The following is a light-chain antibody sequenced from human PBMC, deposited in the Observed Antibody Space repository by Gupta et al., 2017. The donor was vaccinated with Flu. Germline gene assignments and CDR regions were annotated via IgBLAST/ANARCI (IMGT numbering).Light chain of an antibody. Sequence: DIQMTQSPSTLSASVGDRVTITCRASQSISSWLAWYQQKPGKAPKLLIYKASSLESGVPSRFSGGGSGTEFTLTISSLQPDEFATYYCQQDNSSSCSFGQGTKLEIK. V-gene: IGKV1-5*03. CDR1: QSISSW. J-gene: IGKJ2*04. CDR3: QQDNSSSCS. CDR2: KAS.